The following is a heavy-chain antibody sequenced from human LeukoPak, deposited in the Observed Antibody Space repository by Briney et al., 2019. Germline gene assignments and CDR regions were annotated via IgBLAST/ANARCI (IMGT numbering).Heavy chain of an antibody. V-gene: IGHV1-69*05. D-gene: IGHD2-15*01. Sequence: SVKVSCKASGGTFSSYAISWVRQAPGQGLEWMGRIIPIVGTANYAQKFQGRVTITTDESTSTAYMELSSLRSEDTAVYYCARLNLDSGGSWYYFDYWGQGTLVTVSS. J-gene: IGHJ4*02. CDR1: GGTFSSYA. CDR3: ARLNLDSGGSWYYFDY. CDR2: IIPIVGTA.